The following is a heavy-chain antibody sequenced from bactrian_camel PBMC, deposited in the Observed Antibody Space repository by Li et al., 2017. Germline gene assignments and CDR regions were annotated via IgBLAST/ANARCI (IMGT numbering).Heavy chain of an antibody. J-gene: IGHJ4*01. D-gene: IGHD5*01. CDR1: GFAISNDV. V-gene: IGHV3S40*01. Sequence: QLVESGGGLVQPGGSLRLSCAASGFAISNDVMRWVRQAPGKGLEWVSGIDGTGETSYYADSVKGRFTISRDNAKNTLYLQMNSLKTEDTAVYYCATESVYGLGTAKTGTQVTVS. CDR2: IDGTGETS.